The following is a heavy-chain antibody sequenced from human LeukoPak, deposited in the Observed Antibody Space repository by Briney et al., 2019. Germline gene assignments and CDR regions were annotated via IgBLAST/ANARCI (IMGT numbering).Heavy chain of an antibody. J-gene: IGHJ5*02. V-gene: IGHV3-7*01. CDR3: ARDRIGVVTNWFDP. Sequence: GGSLRLSCAATGFTFSSYWMSWVRQAPGKGLEWVANIKQDGSEKYYVDSVKGRFTISRDNAKNSLYLQMNSLRAEDTAVYYCARDRIGVVTNWFDPWGQGTLVTVSS. CDR2: IKQDGSEK. CDR1: GFTFSSYW. D-gene: IGHD3-3*01.